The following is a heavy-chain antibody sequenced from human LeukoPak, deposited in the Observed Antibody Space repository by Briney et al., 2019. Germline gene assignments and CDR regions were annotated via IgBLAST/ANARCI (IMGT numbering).Heavy chain of an antibody. CDR1: GFTFSSYW. V-gene: IGHV3-74*01. CDR3: ARGGDHYHSSGYYGWTNFDY. J-gene: IGHJ4*02. Sequence: PGGSLGLSCAASGFTFSSYWMHWVRPDPGKGLVWVSRISSDESSTSYADSVKGLFAISRDNAKNTLYLQMNSLRAEDTALYYCARGGDHYHSSGYYGWTNFDYWGQGTLVTVSS. D-gene: IGHD3-22*01. CDR2: ISSDESST.